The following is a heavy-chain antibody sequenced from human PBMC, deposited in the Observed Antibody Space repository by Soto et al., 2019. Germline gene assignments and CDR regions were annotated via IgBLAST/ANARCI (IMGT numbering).Heavy chain of an antibody. V-gene: IGHV3-33*01. J-gene: IGHJ5*02. Sequence: GSLRLSCAASGFTFSSYGMHWVRQAPGKGLEWVAVIWYDGSNKYYADSVKGRFTISRDNSKNTLYLQMNSLRAEDTAVYYGATAPVGGNWFDPWGQGTMVTVSS. CDR2: IWYDGSNK. CDR3: ATAPVGGNWFDP. CDR1: GFTFSSYG. D-gene: IGHD1-26*01.